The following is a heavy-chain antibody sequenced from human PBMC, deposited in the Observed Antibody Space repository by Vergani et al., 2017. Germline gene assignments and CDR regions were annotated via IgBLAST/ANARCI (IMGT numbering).Heavy chain of an antibody. Sequence: QVQLVQSGAEVKKPGSSVKVSCKASGGTFSSYAISWVRQAPGQGLEWMGGIIPIFGTANYAQKFQGRVTITADKSTSTAYMELSSLRSEDTAVYYCATTAGYSYGPSYYYYYGMDVWGQGTTVTVSS. CDR2: IIPIFGTA. J-gene: IGHJ6*02. CDR1: GGTFSSYA. CDR3: ATTAGYSYGPSYYYYYGMDV. V-gene: IGHV1-69*06. D-gene: IGHD5-18*01.